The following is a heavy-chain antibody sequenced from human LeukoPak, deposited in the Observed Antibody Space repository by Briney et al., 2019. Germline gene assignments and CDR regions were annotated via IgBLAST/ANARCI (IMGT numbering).Heavy chain of an antibody. CDR3: AREPEMASPRDAFDI. J-gene: IGHJ3*02. Sequence: PSETLSLTCTVSGGSISSYYWSWIRQPPGTGLEWIGYIYYSGSTNYNPSLKSRVTISVDTSKNQFSLKLSSVTAADTAVYYCAREPEMASPRDAFDIWGQGTMVTVSS. CDR2: IYYSGST. V-gene: IGHV4-59*01. CDR1: GGSISSYY. D-gene: IGHD5-24*01.